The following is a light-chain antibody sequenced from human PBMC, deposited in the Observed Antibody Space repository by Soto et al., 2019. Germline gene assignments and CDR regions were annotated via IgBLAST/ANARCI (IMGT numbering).Light chain of an antibody. CDR3: QQYHDWPPWT. CDR1: QSVSSN. Sequence: ETVMTQSPATLSVSPGERATLSCRASQSVSSNLAWYQQKPGQAPRLLIYGASTRATGIPTRFSGRGSGTEFTLTISRLQSDDFALYYCQQYHDWPPWTFGQGTKVAVK. J-gene: IGKJ1*01. V-gene: IGKV3-15*01. CDR2: GAS.